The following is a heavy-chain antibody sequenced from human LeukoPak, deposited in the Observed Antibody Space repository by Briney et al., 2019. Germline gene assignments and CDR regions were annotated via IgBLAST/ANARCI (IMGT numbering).Heavy chain of an antibody. J-gene: IGHJ4*02. CDR1: RFTFNIYA. Sequence: GGALRLSCAASRFTFNIYAMTWVRQAPGKGLEWVSYISSSSSTIYYADSVKGRFTISRDNAKNSLCLQMNRLRDEDTAVYYCARDPGLDYWDQGTLVTVSS. CDR3: ARDPGLDY. V-gene: IGHV3-48*02. CDR2: ISSSSSTI.